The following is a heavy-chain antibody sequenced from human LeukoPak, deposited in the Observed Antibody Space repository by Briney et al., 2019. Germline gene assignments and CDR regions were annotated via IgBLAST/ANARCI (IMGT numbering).Heavy chain of an antibody. D-gene: IGHD3-10*01. CDR3: ARRMVRGVITSPFDY. V-gene: IGHV5-51*01. Sequence: HGESLKISCKGSGYSFTAYWIGWVRQMPGKGLEWMGFIYPGDSDTTYSPSFQGQVTISADKSVSTAYLQWTGLKASDTAIYYCARRMVRGVITSPFDYWGQGTLVTVSS. CDR2: IYPGDSDT. CDR1: GYSFTAYW. J-gene: IGHJ4*02.